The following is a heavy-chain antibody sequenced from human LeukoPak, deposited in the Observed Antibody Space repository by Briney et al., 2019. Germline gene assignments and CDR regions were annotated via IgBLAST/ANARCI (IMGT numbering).Heavy chain of an antibody. D-gene: IGHD5-24*01. CDR3: AKSREEIRGLDAFDI. Sequence: SETLSLTCSVSGGSISSDDYCWNWIRQHPGKGLEWIGFIYYSGSTYYNPSLKSRVALSVNTSKNQFSLKLSSLTAADTAVYYCAKSREEIRGLDAFDIWGQGTMVTVSS. CDR1: GGSISSDDYC. J-gene: IGHJ3*02. CDR2: IYYSGST. V-gene: IGHV4-31*03.